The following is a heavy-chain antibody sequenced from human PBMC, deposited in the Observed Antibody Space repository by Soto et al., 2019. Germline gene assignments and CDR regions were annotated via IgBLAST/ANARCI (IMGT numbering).Heavy chain of an antibody. CDR3: ARESHDILTGPPWVWYFDL. Sequence: QVQLQQWGAGPLRPLETLSLTCGVSGGSFSGYYWAWIRQSPGKGLEWIGEINDRGSINYNPSLKSRVSISLEPSKNHSSLPLRSLPAADPAVYSCARESHDILTGPPWVWYFDLWGRGNLVTVSS. CDR1: GGSFSGYY. CDR2: INDRGSI. J-gene: IGHJ2*01. V-gene: IGHV4-34*01. D-gene: IGHD3-9*01.